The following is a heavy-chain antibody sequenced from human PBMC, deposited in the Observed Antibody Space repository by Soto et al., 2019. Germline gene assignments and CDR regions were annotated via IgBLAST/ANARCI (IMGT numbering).Heavy chain of an antibody. CDR3: ARGRGAAADYFDF. V-gene: IGHV3-11*05. J-gene: IGHJ4*02. CDR1: GFTFSDYY. CDR2: ISSSTSHT. D-gene: IGHD6-13*01. Sequence: QVQLVESGGCLVKPGGSLRLSCAVSGFTFSDYYMTWIRQAPGTGLEWVSYISSSTSHTNYADSVKGRFTISRDNAKNSLFLQMNTLRAEDTAVYYCARGRGAAADYFDFWGQGTLVTVSS.